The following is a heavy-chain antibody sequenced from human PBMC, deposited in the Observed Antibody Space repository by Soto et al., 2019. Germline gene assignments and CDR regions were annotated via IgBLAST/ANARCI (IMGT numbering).Heavy chain of an antibody. CDR3: AKGYCSSGSCYGFDY. D-gene: IGHD2-15*01. J-gene: IGHJ4*02. Sequence: PSETLSLTCTVSGGSVSSGSYYWSWIRQPPGKGLEWIGYIYYSGSTNYNPSLKSRVTISVDTSKNQFSLKLSSVTAADTAVYYCAKGYCSSGSCYGFDYWGQGTLVTVSS. CDR1: GGSVSSGSYY. V-gene: IGHV4-61*01. CDR2: IYYSGST.